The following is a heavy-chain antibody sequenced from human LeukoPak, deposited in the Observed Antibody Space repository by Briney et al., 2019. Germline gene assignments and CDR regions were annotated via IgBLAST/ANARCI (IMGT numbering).Heavy chain of an antibody. CDR2: IRSKANTYAA. D-gene: IGHD4/OR15-4a*01. CDR3: TGAVGLYYYMDV. CDR1: GFIFSGSD. J-gene: IGHJ6*03. V-gene: IGHV3-73*01. Sequence: GGSLRLSCAASGFIFSGSDMNWVRQASGKGLEWVGRIRSKANTYAAELAPSLKGRFSVSRDDSKNTAYLQMNSLKTEDTAIYYCTGAVGLYYYMDVWGKGTTVIVSS.